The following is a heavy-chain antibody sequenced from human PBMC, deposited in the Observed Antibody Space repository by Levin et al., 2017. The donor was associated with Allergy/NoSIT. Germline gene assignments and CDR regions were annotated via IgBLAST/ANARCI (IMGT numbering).Heavy chain of an antibody. V-gene: IGHV3-30-3*01. D-gene: IGHD1-1*01. Sequence: PGESLKISCAASGFTFSNYAMHWVRQAPGKGLEWVGVISDDGSSEFYIDSVKGRFTISRDNSKNRLYLQMDSLRAEYTALYYCVREIAEEGTWGQGTLVIVSS. CDR2: ISDDGSSE. J-gene: IGHJ4*02. CDR1: GFTFSNYA. CDR3: VREIAEEGT.